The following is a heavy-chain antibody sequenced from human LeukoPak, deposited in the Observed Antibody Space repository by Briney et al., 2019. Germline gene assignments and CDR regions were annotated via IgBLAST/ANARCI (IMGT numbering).Heavy chain of an antibody. CDR2: IIPILGIA. CDR3: ARGRRHYYDSSGYPHYYYGMDV. D-gene: IGHD3-22*01. CDR1: GGTFSSYA. V-gene: IGHV1-69*04. Sequence: GASVKVSCKASGGTFSSYAISWVRQAPGQGLEWMGRIIPILGIANYAQKFQGRVSITADKSTSTAYMELSSLRSEDTAVYYCARGRRHYYDSSGYPHYYYGMDVWGQGTTVTVSS. J-gene: IGHJ6*02.